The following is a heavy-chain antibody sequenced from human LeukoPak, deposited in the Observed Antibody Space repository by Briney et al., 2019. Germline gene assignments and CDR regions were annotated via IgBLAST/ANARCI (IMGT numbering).Heavy chain of an antibody. CDR2: ISAYNGNT. CDR1: GYTFTSYG. J-gene: IGHJ5*02. Sequence: ASVKVSCKASGYTFTSYGLNWVRQAPGQGLEWMGWISAYNGNTNYAQKLQGRVTMTTDTSTSTAYMELRSLRSDDTAVYYCARADPSYDFWSGYKETNWFDPWGQGTLVTVSS. D-gene: IGHD3-3*01. V-gene: IGHV1-18*01. CDR3: ARADPSYDFWSGYKETNWFDP.